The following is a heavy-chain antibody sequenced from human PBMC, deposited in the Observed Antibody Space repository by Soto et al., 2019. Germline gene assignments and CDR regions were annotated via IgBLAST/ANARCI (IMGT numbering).Heavy chain of an antibody. CDR2: ISAYNGNT. D-gene: IGHD3-10*01. Sequence: QVQLVQSGAEVKKPGASVKVSCKASGYTFTSYGISWVRQAPGQGLEWMGWISAYNGNTNYAQKLQGRVTMTTDTSTSTAYMELRSLRSDDTAVYYCARDKFRYGSGSYYAPGITHFDYWGQGTLVTVSS. J-gene: IGHJ4*02. CDR3: ARDKFRYGSGSYYAPGITHFDY. V-gene: IGHV1-18*01. CDR1: GYTFTSYG.